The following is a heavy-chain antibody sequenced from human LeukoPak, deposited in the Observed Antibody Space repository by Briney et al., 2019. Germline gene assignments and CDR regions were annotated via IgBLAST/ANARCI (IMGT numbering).Heavy chain of an antibody. CDR1: GATAIADV. V-gene: IGHV3-53*01. CDR3: ARGVEPLAANTLAY. CDR2: PSSDGIT. J-gene: IGHJ4*02. D-gene: IGHD1-14*01. Sequence: PGGFLRFCCAPSGATAIADVVTCGHQSPGNVLDWVSSPSSDGITKYAESEQGRLTICRSKCKKNLYLKMNSLSPDATAVYYRARGVEPLAANTLAYWDQGTLVTVSS.